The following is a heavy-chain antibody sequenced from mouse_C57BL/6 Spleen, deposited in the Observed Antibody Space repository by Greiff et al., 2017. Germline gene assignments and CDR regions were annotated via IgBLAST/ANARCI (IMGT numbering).Heavy chain of an antibody. CDR2: INPSNGGT. CDR1: GYTFTSYW. V-gene: IGHV1-53*01. CDR3: ARGNSNYGGWYFDV. Sequence: QVQLQQPGTELVKPGASVKLSCKASGYTFTSYWMHWVKQRPGQGLEWIGNINPSNGGTNYNEKFKSKATLTVDKSSSTAYMQLSSLTSEDSAVYYCARGNSNYGGWYFDVWGTGTTVTVSS. D-gene: IGHD2-5*01. J-gene: IGHJ1*03.